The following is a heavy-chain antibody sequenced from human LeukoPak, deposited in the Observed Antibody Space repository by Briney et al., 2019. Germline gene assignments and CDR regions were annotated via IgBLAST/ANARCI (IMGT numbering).Heavy chain of an antibody. CDR2: INHSGST. Sequence: SETLSLTCAVYGGSFSGYYWSWIRQPPGKGLEWIGEINHSGSTNYNPSLKSRVTISVDTSKNQFPLKLSSVTAADTAVDYCARGRSSLLRYFDWLVLFDYWGQGTLVTVSS. J-gene: IGHJ4*02. V-gene: IGHV4-34*01. CDR1: GGSFSGYY. D-gene: IGHD3-9*01. CDR3: ARGRSSLLRYFDWLVLFDY.